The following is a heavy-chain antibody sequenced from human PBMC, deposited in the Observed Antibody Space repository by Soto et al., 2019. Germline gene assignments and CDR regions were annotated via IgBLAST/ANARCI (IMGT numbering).Heavy chain of an antibody. V-gene: IGHV3-33*01. CDR2: IWYDGSNK. D-gene: IGHD2-21*02. CDR3: ARDRGGEFGGGDCLDY. Sequence: QVQLVESGGGVVQPGRSLRLSCAASGFTFSSYGMHWVRQAPGKGLEWVAVIWYDGSNKYYADSVKGRFTISRDNSKNTLYLQMNSLRAEDTAVYCCARDRGGEFGGGDCLDYWGQGTLVTVSS. J-gene: IGHJ4*02. CDR1: GFTFSSYG.